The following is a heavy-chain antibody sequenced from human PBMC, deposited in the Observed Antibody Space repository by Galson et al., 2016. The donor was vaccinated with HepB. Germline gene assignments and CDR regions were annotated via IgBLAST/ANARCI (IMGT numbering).Heavy chain of an antibody. V-gene: IGHV4-39*07. J-gene: IGHJ6*02. CDR2: LYYSGST. D-gene: IGHD6-6*01. Sequence: ETLSLTCTVSGGSISSSSYFWGWIRQPPGKGLEWIGNLYYSGSTYYSPSLKGRVTLSVDTSKNQFSLKLSSVTAADTAVYYCARCSRSSAYYYYGMDVWGQGTTVIVSS. CDR1: GGSISSSSYF. CDR3: ARCSRSSAYYYYGMDV.